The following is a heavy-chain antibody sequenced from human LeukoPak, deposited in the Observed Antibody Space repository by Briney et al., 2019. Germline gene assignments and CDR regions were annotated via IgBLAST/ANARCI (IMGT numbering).Heavy chain of an antibody. CDR1: GFTFSSYS. J-gene: IGHJ4*02. V-gene: IGHV3-66*01. D-gene: IGHD3-10*01. CDR3: ARDLRGVMFDY. CDR2: IYSGGST. Sequence: GGSLRLSCAASGFTFSSYSMNWVRQAPGKGLEWVSVIYSGGSTYYADSVKGRFTISRDSSKNTLYLQMNSLRAEDTAVYYCARDLRGVMFDYWGQGTLVTVSS.